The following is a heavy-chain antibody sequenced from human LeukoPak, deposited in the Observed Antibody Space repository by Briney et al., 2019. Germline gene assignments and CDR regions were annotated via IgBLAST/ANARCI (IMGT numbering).Heavy chain of an antibody. CDR2: IYYSGST. J-gene: IGHJ4*02. CDR1: GGSISSYY. CDR3: ARDRPTLYYYDSSGYAKVFDY. Sequence: PSETLSLTCTVSGGSISSYYWSWIRQPPGKGLEWIGYIYYSGSTSYNPSLKSRVTISVDTSKNQFSLKLSSVTAADTAVYYCARDRPTLYYYDSSGYAKVFDYWGQGTLVTVSS. V-gene: IGHV4-59*12. D-gene: IGHD3-22*01.